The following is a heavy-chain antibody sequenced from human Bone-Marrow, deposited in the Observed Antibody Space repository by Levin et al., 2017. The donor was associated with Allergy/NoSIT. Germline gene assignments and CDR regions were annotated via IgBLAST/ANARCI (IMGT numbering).Heavy chain of an antibody. J-gene: IGHJ6*02. CDR3: ARGRNFGLDV. V-gene: IGHV3-74*03. CDR1: GFTFSADW. Sequence: PGGSLRLSCAVSGFTFSADWIHWVRQAPGKGLVWVSRINRDGSKTVYADSVKGRFTISRDNAKNTLYLQMSSLRAEDTAVYYCARGRNFGLDVWGQGTTVTVSS. CDR2: INRDGSKT.